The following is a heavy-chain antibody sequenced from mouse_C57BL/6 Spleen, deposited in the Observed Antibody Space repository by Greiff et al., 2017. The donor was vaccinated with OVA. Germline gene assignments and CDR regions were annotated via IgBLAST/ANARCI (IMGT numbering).Heavy chain of an antibody. Sequence: QVQLQQSGAELVRPGASVTLSCKASGYTFTDYEMHWVKQTPVHGLEWIGAIDPETGGTAYNQKFKGKAILTADKSSSTAYMELRSLTSEDSAVYYCTRTSRTPMDYWGQGTSVTVSS. V-gene: IGHV1-15*01. CDR1: GYTFTDYE. CDR3: TRTSRTPMDY. D-gene: IGHD3-3*01. CDR2: IDPETGGT. J-gene: IGHJ4*01.